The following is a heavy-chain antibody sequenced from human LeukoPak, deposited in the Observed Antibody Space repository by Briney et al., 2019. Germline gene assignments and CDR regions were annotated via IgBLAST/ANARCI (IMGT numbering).Heavy chain of an antibody. J-gene: IGHJ4*02. CDR3: ARLAAAGLDY. V-gene: IGHV1-8*03. D-gene: IGHD6-13*01. CDR1: GYTFTSFY. Sequence: AASVKVSCKASGYTFTSFYMHWVRQATGQGLEWMGWMNPNSGNTGSAQKFQGRVTITRNTSISTAYMELSSLRSEDTAVYYCARLAAAGLDYWGQGTLVTVSS. CDR2: MNPNSGNT.